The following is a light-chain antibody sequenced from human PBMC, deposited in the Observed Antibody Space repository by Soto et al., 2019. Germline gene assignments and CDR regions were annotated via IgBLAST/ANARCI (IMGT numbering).Light chain of an antibody. Sequence: EIVLTQSPGTLSLSPGERATLSCRASQSVSSSYLAWYQQKPGQAPRLLIYGASSRATGIPDQFSGRGSGKDFPLTISRLEPEDFAVYYCQQYGSSPPYTFGQGTKLEIK. V-gene: IGKV3-20*01. CDR3: QQYGSSPPYT. CDR1: QSVSSSY. CDR2: GAS. J-gene: IGKJ2*01.